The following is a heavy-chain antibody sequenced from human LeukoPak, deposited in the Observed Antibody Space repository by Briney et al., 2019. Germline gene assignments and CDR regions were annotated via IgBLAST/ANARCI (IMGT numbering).Heavy chain of an antibody. CDR3: ARVDTAMVTDFDY. CDR1: GYTFTSYG. Sequence: ASVKVSCKASGYTFTSYGISWVRQAPGQGVEWRGWISAYNGNTNYAQKLQGRVTMTTDTSTSTAYMELRSLRSDDTAAYYCARVDTAMVTDFDYWGQGTLVTVSS. J-gene: IGHJ4*02. CDR2: ISAYNGNT. V-gene: IGHV1-18*04. D-gene: IGHD5-18*01.